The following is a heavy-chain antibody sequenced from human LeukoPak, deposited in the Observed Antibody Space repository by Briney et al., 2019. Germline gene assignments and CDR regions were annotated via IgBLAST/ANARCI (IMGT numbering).Heavy chain of an antibody. CDR3: AREGPYCTNGVCYKKNYFDY. J-gene: IGHJ4*02. CDR1: GFTVSSNY. Sequence: LAGGSLRLSCAASGFTVSSNYMSWVRQAPGKGLEWVSVIYSGGNTYYADSVRARFTISSDNSKNTLYLQMNSLRAEDTAVYYCAREGPYCTNGVCYKKNYFDYWGQGTLVTVSS. D-gene: IGHD2-8*01. V-gene: IGHV3-66*01. CDR2: IYSGGNT.